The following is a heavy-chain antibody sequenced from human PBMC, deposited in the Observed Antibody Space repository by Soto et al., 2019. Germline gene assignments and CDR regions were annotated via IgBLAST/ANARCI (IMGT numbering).Heavy chain of an antibody. D-gene: IGHD1-26*01. V-gene: IGHV1-8*01. CDR3: ARGVSAGVDY. CDR1: GYSFTNLD. CDR2: MQPSTGRT. J-gene: IGHJ4*02. Sequence: QVQLVQSGAQVREPGASVKVSCKASGYSFTNLDINWVRQTAGQGLEWMGWMQPSTGRTGYAQKFQGRVTMTRDTSINTAYMELTTLTSDDTAFYYCARGVSAGVDYWGQGTLVTVSS.